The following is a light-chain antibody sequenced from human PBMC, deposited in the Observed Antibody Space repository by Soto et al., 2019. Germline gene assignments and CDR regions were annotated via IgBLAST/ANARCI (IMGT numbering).Light chain of an antibody. J-gene: IGLJ1*01. V-gene: IGLV1-44*01. CDR2: SNN. CDR1: SSNIGSNT. Sequence: QSVLTQPPSASGTPGQRFAISCSGSSSNIGSNTVNWYQQFPETAPKLLIYSNNQRPSGVPDRFSGSKSGTSASLAISGLQSEDEADYYCAACDDSLNGFYVFGTGTKVTVL. CDR3: AACDDSLNGFYV.